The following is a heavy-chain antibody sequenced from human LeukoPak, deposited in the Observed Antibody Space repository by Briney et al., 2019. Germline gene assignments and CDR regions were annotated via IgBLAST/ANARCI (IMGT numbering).Heavy chain of an antibody. CDR2: IYYSGST. J-gene: IGHJ4*02. CDR3: ARSVRVTSNMYYFDY. D-gene: IGHD2-21*02. CDR1: GGSFSGYY. Sequence: SETLSLTCAVYGGSFSGYYWSWIRQPPGKGLEWIGYIYYSGSTNYNPPLKSRVTMSVDTSKNQFSLKLTSLTAADTAVYYCARSVRVTSNMYYFDYWGQGTLVTVSS. V-gene: IGHV4-59*12.